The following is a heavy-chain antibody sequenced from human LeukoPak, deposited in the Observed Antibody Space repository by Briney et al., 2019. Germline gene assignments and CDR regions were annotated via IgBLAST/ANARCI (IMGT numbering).Heavy chain of an antibody. CDR1: GITFSSYG. V-gene: IGHV3-23*01. J-gene: IGHJ6*03. Sequence: PGGSLRLSCAASGITFSSYGMSWVRQAPGKGLEWVSSIISTGGTTYYADSVKGRFTISRDNSKNTLCLQMNSLRAEDTAIYYCAKNGDRGAYCTGGTCYPYFYYYMDAWGKGTTVTI. CDR2: IISTGGTT. D-gene: IGHD2-15*01. CDR3: AKNGDRGAYCTGGTCYPYFYYYMDA.